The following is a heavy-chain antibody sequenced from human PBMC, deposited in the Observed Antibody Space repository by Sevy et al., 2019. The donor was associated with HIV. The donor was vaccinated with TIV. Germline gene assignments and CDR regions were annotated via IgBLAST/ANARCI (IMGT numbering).Heavy chain of an antibody. CDR2: IHYTGST. V-gene: IGHV4-59*12. CDR3: ARAPPVRSGDDSLNWFDP. D-gene: IGHD2-21*02. J-gene: IGHJ5*02. Sequence: SETLSLTCSVSYGHMSAYYWNWIRQSPGKGLEWIGSIHYTGSTDYNPSLKSRVTMSLDTSKNQFSLQLKSVTAADTALYYCARAPPVRSGDDSLNWFDPWGQGTLVTVSS. CDR1: YGHMSAYY.